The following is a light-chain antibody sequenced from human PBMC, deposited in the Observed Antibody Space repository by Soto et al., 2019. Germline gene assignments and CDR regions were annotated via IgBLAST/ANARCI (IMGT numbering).Light chain of an antibody. Sequence: EIQMTPSPSALFEYVGDRVTITCRASQSISTWLAWYQQKPGKAPKLLIYKASSLEGGVPSRFSGSGSGTEFNITVSSLQPDDFATYYCQQYNTYPLTFGGGTKVDIK. V-gene: IGKV1-5*03. CDR2: KAS. CDR3: QQYNTYPLT. CDR1: QSISTW. J-gene: IGKJ4*01.